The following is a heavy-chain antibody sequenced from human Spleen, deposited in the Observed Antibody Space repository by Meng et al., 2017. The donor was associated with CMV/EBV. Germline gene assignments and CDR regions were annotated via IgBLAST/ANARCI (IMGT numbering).Heavy chain of an antibody. Sequence: VQLVETGGGLIQAGGSLCLSCAASGFTVSSNYMSWVRQAPGKGLEWVSVIYSGGSTYYADSVKGRFTISRDNSKNTLYLQMNSLRAEDTAVYYCARDFCSGGSCYSRYWGQGTLVTVSS. D-gene: IGHD2-15*01. CDR3: ARDFCSGGSCYSRY. J-gene: IGHJ4*02. CDR2: IYSGGST. CDR1: GFTVSSNY. V-gene: IGHV3-53*02.